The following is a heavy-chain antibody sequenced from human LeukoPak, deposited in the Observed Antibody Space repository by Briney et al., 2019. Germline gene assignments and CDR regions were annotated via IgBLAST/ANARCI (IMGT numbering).Heavy chain of an antibody. CDR1: GFTFSSYT. CDR3: ARDIGGIFDS. CDR2: ISYDGNNK. Sequence: GGPLRLSCAASGFTFSSYTMHWVRQAPGKGLEWVAVISYDGNNKYYADSVKGRFTISRDSSKNTLYLQMNSLRAEDTAVYYCARDIGGIFDSWGQGTLVTVSS. V-gene: IGHV3-30*14. D-gene: IGHD1-26*01. J-gene: IGHJ4*02.